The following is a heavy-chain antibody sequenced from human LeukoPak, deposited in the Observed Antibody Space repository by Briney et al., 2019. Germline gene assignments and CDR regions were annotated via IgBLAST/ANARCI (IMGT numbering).Heavy chain of an antibody. CDR2: IYSGGST. CDR1: GFTVSSNY. J-gene: IGHJ4*02. Sequence: PGGSLRLSCAASGFTVSSNYMSWVRQAPGKGLEWVSVIYSGGSTYYADSVKGRITISRDNSKNTLYLQMNSLRAEDTAVYYCASANSSSWPHEYDYWGQGTLVTVSS. CDR3: ASANSSSWPHEYDY. V-gene: IGHV3-53*01. D-gene: IGHD6-13*01.